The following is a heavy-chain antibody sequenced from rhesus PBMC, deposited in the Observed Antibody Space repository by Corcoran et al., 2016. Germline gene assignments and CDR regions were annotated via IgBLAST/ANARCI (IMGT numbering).Heavy chain of an antibody. V-gene: IGHV4-147*01. CDR3: ASHSSGSWRLDY. Sequence: QVQLQESGPGLVKPSETLPLTCAVSGASISSNYWSWIRPPPGRGLEWFGYIYGGSRSTSYNPSLKRRVTLSKATSKNQFSLKLSSVTAAYTAVYYCASHSSGSWRLDYWGQGVLVTVSS. J-gene: IGHJ4*01. CDR1: GASISSNY. D-gene: IGHD6-25*01. CDR2: IYGGSRST.